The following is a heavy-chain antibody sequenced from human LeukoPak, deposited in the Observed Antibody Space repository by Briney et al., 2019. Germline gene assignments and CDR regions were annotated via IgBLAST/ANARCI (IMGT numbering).Heavy chain of an antibody. CDR3: ARDRRGVNYFDY. Sequence: GGSLRLSCAASGFTVSSNYMSWDRQAPGKGLEWVSVIYSGGSTYYADSVKGRFTISRDNSKNTLYLQMNSLRAEDTAVYYCARDRRGVNYFDYWGQGTLVTVSS. J-gene: IGHJ4*02. CDR1: GFTVSSNY. D-gene: IGHD3-10*01. V-gene: IGHV3-66*02. CDR2: IYSGGST.